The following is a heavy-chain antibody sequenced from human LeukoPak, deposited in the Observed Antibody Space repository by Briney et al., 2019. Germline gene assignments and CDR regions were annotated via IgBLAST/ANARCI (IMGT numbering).Heavy chain of an antibody. CDR2: ISGSGGST. V-gene: IGHV3-23*01. Sequence: GGSLRLSCATSGFTFSTYAMTWVRQAPGKGLEWVSAISGSGGSTYYADSVKGRFTISRDNSKNTLYLQMNSLRAEDTAVYYCAKAPRGIAARMTFDIWGQGTMVTVSS. CDR3: AKAPRGIAARMTFDI. CDR1: GFTFSTYA. J-gene: IGHJ3*02. D-gene: IGHD6-6*01.